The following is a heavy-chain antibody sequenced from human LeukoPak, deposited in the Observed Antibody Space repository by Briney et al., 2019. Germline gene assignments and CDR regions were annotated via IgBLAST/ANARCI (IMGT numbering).Heavy chain of an antibody. CDR1: GFTFSSYG. CDR2: IRYDGSNK. J-gene: IGHJ4*02. D-gene: IGHD2-2*01. Sequence: GGSLRLSCAASGFTFSSYGMHWVRQAPGKGLEWVAFIRYDGSNKYYADSVKGRFTISRDNSKNTLYLQMNSLRAEDTAVYYCAKDRIVVVPASGFDYWGQGTPVSVSS. CDR3: AKDRIVVVPASGFDY. V-gene: IGHV3-30*02.